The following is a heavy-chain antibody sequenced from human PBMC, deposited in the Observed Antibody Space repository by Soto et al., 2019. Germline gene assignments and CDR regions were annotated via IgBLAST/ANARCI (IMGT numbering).Heavy chain of an antibody. D-gene: IGHD2-2*03. Sequence: SETLSLTCAVSGGFISSGGYSWSWIRQPPGKGLEWIGYIYHSGSTYYNPSLKSRVTISVDRSKNQFSLKLSSVTAADTAVYYCARGVGYCSSTSCYEFDYWGQGTQVTVSS. V-gene: IGHV4-30-2*01. CDR1: GGFISSGGYS. CDR2: IYHSGST. CDR3: ARGVGYCSSTSCYEFDY. J-gene: IGHJ4*02.